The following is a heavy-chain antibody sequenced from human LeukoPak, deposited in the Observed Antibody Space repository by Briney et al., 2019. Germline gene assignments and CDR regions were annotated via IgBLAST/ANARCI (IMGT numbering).Heavy chain of an antibody. CDR1: GXXYY. CDR3: ARHYGP. Sequence: GXXYYWGWIRXPPGKGLEWIGSIYYSGSTYYNPSLKSRVTISVDTSKNQFSLKLNSVTATDTAVYYCARHYGPWGQGTLVTVSS. V-gene: IGHV4-39*01. CDR2: IYYSGST. D-gene: IGHD3-10*01. J-gene: IGHJ4*02.